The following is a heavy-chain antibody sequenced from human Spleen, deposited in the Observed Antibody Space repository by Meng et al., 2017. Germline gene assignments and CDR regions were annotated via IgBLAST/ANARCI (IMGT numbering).Heavy chain of an antibody. V-gene: IGHV3-9*01. CDR1: GFTFDDYA. CDR3: AKGAIAVAGSEFDS. Sequence: GGSLRLSCAAAGFTFDDYAMHWVRQAPGKGLEWVSGISWNSGIIDYADSVKGRFSISRDNAKNSLYLQMNSLRPEDTALYYCAKGAIAVAGSEFDSWGQGTRVT. D-gene: IGHD6-19*01. J-gene: IGHJ4*02. CDR2: ISWNSGII.